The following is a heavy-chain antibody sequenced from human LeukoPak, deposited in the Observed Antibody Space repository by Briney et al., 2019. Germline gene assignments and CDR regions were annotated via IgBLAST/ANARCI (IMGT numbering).Heavy chain of an antibody. CDR3: ARVRRDGYNFGSYYFDY. Sequence: GASVKVSCKASGYTSTSYGISWVRQAPGQGLEWMGWISAYNGNTNYAQKLRGRVTMTTDTSTSTAYMELRSPRSDDTAVYYCARVRRDGYNFGSYYFDYWGQGTLVTVSS. V-gene: IGHV1-18*01. CDR1: GYTSTSYG. CDR2: ISAYNGNT. J-gene: IGHJ4*02. D-gene: IGHD5-24*01.